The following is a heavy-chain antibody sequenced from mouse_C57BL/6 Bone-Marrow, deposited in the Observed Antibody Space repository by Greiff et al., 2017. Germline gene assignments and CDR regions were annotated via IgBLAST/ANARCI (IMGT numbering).Heavy chain of an antibody. CDR2: IDPSDSYT. Sequence: QVQLQQPGAELVMPGASVKLSCKASGYTFTSYWMHWVKQRPGQGLEWIGEIDPSDSYTNYNQKFKGKSTLTVDKSSSTAYMQLSSLTSEDSAVYYCARRWDLRRLHYYAMDYWGQGTSVTVSS. CDR1: GYTFTSYW. D-gene: IGHD2-12*01. V-gene: IGHV1-69*01. CDR3: ARRWDLRRLHYYAMDY. J-gene: IGHJ4*01.